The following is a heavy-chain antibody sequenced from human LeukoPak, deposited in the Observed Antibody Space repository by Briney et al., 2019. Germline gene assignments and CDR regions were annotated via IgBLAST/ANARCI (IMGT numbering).Heavy chain of an antibody. V-gene: IGHV3-11*04. Sequence: GGSLRLSCAASGFTFSDYYMSWIRQAPGKGLEWVSYISSSGSTIYYADSVKGRFTISRDNAKNSLYLQMNSLRAEDTAVYYCARDPSYDFWSGYPYYYGMDVWGQGTTVTVSS. CDR3: ARDPSYDFWSGYPYYYGMDV. J-gene: IGHJ6*02. D-gene: IGHD3-3*01. CDR1: GFTFSDYY. CDR2: ISSSGSTI.